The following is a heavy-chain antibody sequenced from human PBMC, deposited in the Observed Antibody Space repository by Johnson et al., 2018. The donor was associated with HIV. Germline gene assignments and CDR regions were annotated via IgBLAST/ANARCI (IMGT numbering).Heavy chain of an antibody. CDR2: INWNGGSS. CDR3: ARRDSGSLSFDI. CDR1: GFSFDDYG. Sequence: VQLVESGGGVVRPGGSLRLSCAASGFSFDDYGMSWVRQVPGKGLEWVSGINWNGGSSGYADSVKARFTISRDNAKISLYLQMNSLRAEDTALYYCARRDSGSLSFDIWGQGTMVTVSS. D-gene: IGHD1-26*01. V-gene: IGHV3-20*04. J-gene: IGHJ3*02.